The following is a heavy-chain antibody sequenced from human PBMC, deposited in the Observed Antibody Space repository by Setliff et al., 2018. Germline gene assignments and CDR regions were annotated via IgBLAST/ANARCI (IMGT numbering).Heavy chain of an antibody. CDR1: GFTFSSYA. Sequence: GGSLRLSCAASGFTFSSYAMNWVRQAPGKGLEWVSGISGGGTRTYYADSVKGRFTISRDNAKNSLYLQMNSLGAEDTAVYFCARSPANGGHDAFDVWGQGTTVTVSS. D-gene: IGHD6-25*01. CDR3: ARSPANGGHDAFDV. CDR2: ISGGGTRT. J-gene: IGHJ3*01. V-gene: IGHV3-21*06.